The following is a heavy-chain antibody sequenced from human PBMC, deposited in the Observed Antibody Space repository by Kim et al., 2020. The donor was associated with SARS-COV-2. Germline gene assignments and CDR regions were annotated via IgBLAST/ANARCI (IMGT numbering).Heavy chain of an antibody. CDR2: IKQDGSGK. CDR3: ARGKTYYDILTGYYIDAFDI. D-gene: IGHD3-9*01. CDR1: GFTFSSYW. J-gene: IGHJ3*02. Sequence: GGSLRLSCAASGFTFSSYWMSWVRQAPGKGLEWVANIKQDGSGKYYVDSVKGRFTISRDNAKNSLYLQMNSLRAEDTAVYYCARGKTYYDILTGYYIDAFDIWGQGTMVTVSS. V-gene: IGHV3-7*03.